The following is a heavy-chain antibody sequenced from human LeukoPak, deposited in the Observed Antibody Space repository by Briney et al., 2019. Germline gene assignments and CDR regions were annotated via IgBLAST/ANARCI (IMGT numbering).Heavy chain of an antibody. V-gene: IGHV4-31*03. CDR3: AIGGIAAAGLIYYYYYGMDV. J-gene: IGHJ6*02. Sequence: PSETLSLTCTVCGGSIRSGGYYWSWIRQHPGKGLEWIGYIYYSGSTYYNPSLKSRVTISVDTSKNQFSLKLSSVTAADTAVYYCAIGGIAAAGLIYYYYYGMDVWGQGTTVTVSS. D-gene: IGHD6-13*01. CDR1: GGSIRSGGYY. CDR2: IYYSGST.